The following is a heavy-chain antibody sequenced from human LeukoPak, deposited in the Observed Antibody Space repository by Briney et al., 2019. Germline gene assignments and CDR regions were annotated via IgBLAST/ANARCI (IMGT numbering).Heavy chain of an antibody. Sequence: GGSLRLSCAASGLSVSSNYMSWVRQAPGKGLEWVSIIYSGGSTYYADSVKGRFTISRDNSKNTLYLQMNSLRVEDTAVYYCARLVGDRTIYDYWGQGTLVTVPS. D-gene: IGHD1-26*01. V-gene: IGHV3-53*01. J-gene: IGHJ4*02. CDR2: IYSGGST. CDR1: GLSVSSNY. CDR3: ARLVGDRTIYDY.